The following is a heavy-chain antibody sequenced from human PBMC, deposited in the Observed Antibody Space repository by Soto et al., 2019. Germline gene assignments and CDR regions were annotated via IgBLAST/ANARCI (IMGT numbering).Heavy chain of an antibody. CDR1: GFTFSSYA. D-gene: IGHD3-22*01. V-gene: IGHV3-30-3*01. CDR2: ISYDGSNK. J-gene: IGHJ3*02. CDR3: ARDYYYDSSPKGAFDI. Sequence: GSLRLSCAASGFTFSSYAMHWARQAPGKGLEWVAVISYDGSNKYYADSVKGRFTISRDNSKNTLYLQMNSLRAEDTAVYYCARDYYYDSSPKGAFDIWGQGTMVTVSS.